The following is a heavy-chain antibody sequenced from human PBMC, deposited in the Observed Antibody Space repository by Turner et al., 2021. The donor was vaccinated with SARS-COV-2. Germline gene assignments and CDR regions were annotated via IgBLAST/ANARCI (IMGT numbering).Heavy chain of an antibody. CDR3: AREVSGSSNTGVYFDY. CDR2: IYSDSSK. D-gene: IGHD3-10*01. CDR1: EFTVSSNY. J-gene: IGHJ4*02. V-gene: IGHV3-66*01. Sequence: EVQLVESGGGLVQPGGSLLLFCSASEFTVSSNYMTWVRQAPGKGLEWVTVIYSDSSKFYADYVKGRFTISRDNSKNTLYLQMNSLRDKDTAVYYCAREVSGSSNTGVYFDYWGQGTLVTVSS.